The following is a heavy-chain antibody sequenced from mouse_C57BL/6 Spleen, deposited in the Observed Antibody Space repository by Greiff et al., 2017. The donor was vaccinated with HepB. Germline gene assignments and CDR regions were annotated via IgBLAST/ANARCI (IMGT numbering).Heavy chain of an antibody. V-gene: IGHV1-42*01. D-gene: IGHD1-1*01. CDR3: ARSLITTD. Sequence: VQLKESGPELVKPGASVKISCKASGYSFTGYYMNWVKQSPEKSLEWIGEINPSTGGTTYNQKFKAKATLTVDKSSSTAYMQLKSLTSEDSAVYYCARSLITTDWGQGTLVTVSA. J-gene: IGHJ3*01. CDR2: INPSTGGT. CDR1: GYSFTGYY.